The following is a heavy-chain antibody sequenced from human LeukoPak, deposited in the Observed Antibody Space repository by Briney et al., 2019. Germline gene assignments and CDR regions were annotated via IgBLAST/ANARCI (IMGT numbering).Heavy chain of an antibody. CDR1: GYSFTSYW. CDR3: ARQIKSYYYYYGMDV. CDR2: IYPGDSDT. Sequence: GESLKISCKGSGYSFTSYWIGWLRQMPGKGLEWMGIIYPGDSDTRYSPSFQGQVTISADKSISTAYLQWSSLKASDTAMYYCARQIKSYYYYYGMDVWGQGTTVTVSS. J-gene: IGHJ6*02. V-gene: IGHV5-51*01.